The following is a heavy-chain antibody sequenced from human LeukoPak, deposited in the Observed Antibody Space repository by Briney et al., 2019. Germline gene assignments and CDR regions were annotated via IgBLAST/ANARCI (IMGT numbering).Heavy chain of an antibody. D-gene: IGHD5-18*01. J-gene: IGHJ4*02. Sequence: PGGSLRLSCAASGFIVSSDYMTWVRQAPGKGLEWVSVIYSGGSTYYADSVKGRFTISRDNSKNTLYLQMNNLRVEDTAVYFCARYHTALNYWGQGTLVTASS. CDR2: IYSGGST. V-gene: IGHV3-53*01. CDR1: GFIVSSDY. CDR3: ARYHTALNY.